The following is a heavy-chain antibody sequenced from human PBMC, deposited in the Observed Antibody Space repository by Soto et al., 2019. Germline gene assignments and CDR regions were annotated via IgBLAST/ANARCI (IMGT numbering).Heavy chain of an antibody. Sequence: EVQLVESGGGLVQPGGSLRLSCAASGFTFSSYSMNWVRQAPGKGLEWVSYISSSSSTIYYADSVKGRFTISRDNAKNSLYLQMNSLRAEDTAVYYCARDEGWEPYYFDYWGQGTLVTVSS. V-gene: IGHV3-48*01. CDR2: ISSSSSTI. J-gene: IGHJ4*02. CDR1: GFTFSSYS. CDR3: ARDEGWEPYYFDY. D-gene: IGHD1-26*01.